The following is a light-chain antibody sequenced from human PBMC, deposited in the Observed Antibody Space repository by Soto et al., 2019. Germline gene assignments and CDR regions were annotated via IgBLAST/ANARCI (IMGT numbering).Light chain of an antibody. CDR3: QQYYDTPYT. J-gene: IGKJ2*01. CDR2: WAS. Sequence: DIVMTQSPDSLAVSLGERATINCKSSQTVVYSTSDKNYFAWYQQKPGQPPKLLIYWASTRESGVPDRFSDSGSGTDFTLTISSLQAEDVAVYYCQQYYDTPYTFGQGTKLVIK. V-gene: IGKV4-1*01. CDR1: QTVVYSTSDKNY.